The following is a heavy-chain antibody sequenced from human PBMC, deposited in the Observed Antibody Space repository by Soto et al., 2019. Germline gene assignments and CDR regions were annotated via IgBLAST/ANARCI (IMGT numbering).Heavy chain of an antibody. Sequence: GGSLRLSCAASGFTFSSYSMNWVRQAPGKGLEWVSSISSSSSYIYYADSVKGRFTISRDNAKDSLYLQMNSLRAEDTAVYYCARPVYGSGSYYWYFDYWGQGTLVTSPQ. J-gene: IGHJ4*02. CDR2: ISSSSSYI. V-gene: IGHV3-21*01. CDR1: GFTFSSYS. D-gene: IGHD3-10*01. CDR3: ARPVYGSGSYYWYFDY.